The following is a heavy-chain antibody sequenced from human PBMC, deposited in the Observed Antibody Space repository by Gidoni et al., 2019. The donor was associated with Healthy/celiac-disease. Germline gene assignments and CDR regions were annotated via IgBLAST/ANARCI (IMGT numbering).Heavy chain of an antibody. CDR3: ARDPHYHDYGGLFDY. V-gene: IGHV3-30-3*01. CDR2: ISYDGSNK. D-gene: IGHD4-17*01. CDR1: GFTFSSYA. J-gene: IGHJ4*02. Sequence: QVQLVESGGGVVQPGRSLRLSCAASGFTFSSYAMHWVRQAPGKGLEWVAVISYDGSNKYYADSVKGRFTISRDNSKNTLYLQMNSLRAEDTAVYYCARDPHYHDYGGLFDYWGQETLVTVSS.